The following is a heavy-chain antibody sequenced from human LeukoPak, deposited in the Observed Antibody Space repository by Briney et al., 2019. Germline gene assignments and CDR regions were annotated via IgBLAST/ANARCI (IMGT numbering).Heavy chain of an antibody. Sequence: GGSLRLSCAASGFFFSTNGMNWVRQAPGKGLEGVSGISPRGDIKYYADSVKGRFTIARDNSKNTVYLQMDSLRFEDAAIYYCAQDLAWIRFDNWGQGTLVTVSS. J-gene: IGHJ4*02. V-gene: IGHV3-23*01. D-gene: IGHD5-12*01. CDR2: ISPRGDIK. CDR1: GFFFSTNG. CDR3: AQDLAWIRFDN.